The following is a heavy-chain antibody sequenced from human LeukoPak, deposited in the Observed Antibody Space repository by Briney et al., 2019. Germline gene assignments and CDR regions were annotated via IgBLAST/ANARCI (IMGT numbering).Heavy chain of an antibody. Sequence: PGRSLRLSCAASGFTFSSYGMHWVRQAPGKGLEWVAVISYDGSNKYYADSVKGRFTISRDNSKNTLYLQVNSLRPEDTAVYYCARRSMTGTYYFDYWGQGTLVTVSS. CDR3: ARRSMTGTYYFDY. CDR2: ISYDGSNK. D-gene: IGHD1-1*01. J-gene: IGHJ4*02. V-gene: IGHV3-30*03. CDR1: GFTFSSYG.